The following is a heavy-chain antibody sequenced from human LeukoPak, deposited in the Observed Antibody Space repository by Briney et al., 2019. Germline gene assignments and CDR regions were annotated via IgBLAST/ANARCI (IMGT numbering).Heavy chain of an antibody. Sequence: GGSLRLSCAASGFTFSSYAMSWVRQAPGKGLEWVSAISGSGGSTYYADSVKGRFTISRDNSKNTLYLQMNSLRAEDTAVYYCAKESAPDYDFWSGYTPRAFDIWGQGTMVTVSS. J-gene: IGHJ3*02. CDR3: AKESAPDYDFWSGYTPRAFDI. V-gene: IGHV3-23*01. CDR2: ISGSGGST. CDR1: GFTFSSYA. D-gene: IGHD3-3*01.